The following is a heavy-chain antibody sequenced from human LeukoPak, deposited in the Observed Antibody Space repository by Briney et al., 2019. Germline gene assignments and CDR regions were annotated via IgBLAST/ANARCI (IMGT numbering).Heavy chain of an antibody. CDR2: INPNSGGT. D-gene: IGHD3-3*01. V-gene: IGHV1-2*06. Sequence: ASVKVSCKASGYTFTGYYMHWVRQAPGQGLEWMGRINPNSGGTNYAQKFQGRVTMTRDTSISTAYMELSRLRSDDTAVYYCARIGTENYDFWSGYYSDYYGMDVWGQGTTVTVSS. J-gene: IGHJ6*02. CDR1: GYTFTGYY. CDR3: ARIGTENYDFWSGYYSDYYGMDV.